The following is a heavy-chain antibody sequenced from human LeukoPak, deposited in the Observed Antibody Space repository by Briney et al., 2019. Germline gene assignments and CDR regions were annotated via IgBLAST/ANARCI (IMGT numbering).Heavy chain of an antibody. Sequence: GESLKISCKVSGYSFTNYWIAWVRQVPGKGLEWMGIIYPGDSDTRYSPSFQGQVTISADKSTSTAYLQMNSLRAEDTAVYYCARDLAVFDYSNYGDYWGQGTLVTVSS. J-gene: IGHJ4*02. CDR1: GYSFTNYW. CDR3: ARDLAVFDYSNYGDY. CDR2: IYPGDSDT. D-gene: IGHD4-11*01. V-gene: IGHV5-51*01.